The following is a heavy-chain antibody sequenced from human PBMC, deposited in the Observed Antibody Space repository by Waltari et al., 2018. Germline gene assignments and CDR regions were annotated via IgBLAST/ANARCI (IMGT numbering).Heavy chain of an antibody. V-gene: IGHV3-33*01. CDR3: ARDAPDYGDYLFDY. J-gene: IGHJ4*02. Sequence: QVQLVESGGGGVPPGRSLRLTCAASGLHFSTYGMPWGRQAPGKGLEWVAVIWYDGSNKYYADSVKGRFTISRDNSKNTLYLQMNSLRAEDTAVYYCARDAPDYGDYLFDYWGQGTLVTVSS. CDR1: GLHFSTYG. D-gene: IGHD4-17*01. CDR2: IWYDGSNK.